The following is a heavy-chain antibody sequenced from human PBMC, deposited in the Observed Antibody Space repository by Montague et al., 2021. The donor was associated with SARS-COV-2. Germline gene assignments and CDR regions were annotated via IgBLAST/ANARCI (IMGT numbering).Heavy chain of an antibody. J-gene: IGHJ3*02. CDR3: ARYLSGSYWGAFDI. Sequence: SLRLSCAASGFTFSSYAMHWVRQAPGKGLEWVAVISDDGSNKYYVDSVKGRFTISRDNAKNTLYLQMNSLRAEDTAVYYCARYLSGSYWGAFDIWGQGTMVTVSS. V-gene: IGHV3-30*04. CDR2: ISDDGSNK. CDR1: GFTFSSYA. D-gene: IGHD1-26*01.